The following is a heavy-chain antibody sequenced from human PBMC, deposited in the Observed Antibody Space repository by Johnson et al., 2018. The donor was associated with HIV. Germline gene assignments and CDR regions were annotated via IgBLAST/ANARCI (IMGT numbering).Heavy chain of an antibody. CDR3: ATTRWSDTDPFDI. CDR2: ISGSGGST. D-gene: IGHD3-3*01. CDR1: GFNFSTHA. Sequence: EVHLVESGGGLVQPGGSLRLSCAASGFNFSTHAMSWVRQAPGKGLEWVSGISGSGGSTYYADSVKGRFTISRDNSKNSLYLQMNSLRAEDTAVYYCATTRWSDTDPFDIWGQGTMVTVSS. J-gene: IGHJ3*02. V-gene: IGHV3-23*04.